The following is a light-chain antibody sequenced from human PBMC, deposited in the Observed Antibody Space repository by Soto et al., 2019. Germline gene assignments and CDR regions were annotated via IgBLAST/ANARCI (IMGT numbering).Light chain of an antibody. CDR3: AAWDDSLNGVV. CDR1: SSNIGSNT. CDR2: SNN. V-gene: IGLV1-44*01. J-gene: IGLJ2*01. Sequence: QLVLTQPPSASGTPGQRVTISCSGSSSNIGSNTVNWYQQLPGTAPKLLIYSNNQRPSGVPDRFSGSKSGTSASLAISGLQSGDEADYYCAAWDDSLNGVVFGGGTKVTVL.